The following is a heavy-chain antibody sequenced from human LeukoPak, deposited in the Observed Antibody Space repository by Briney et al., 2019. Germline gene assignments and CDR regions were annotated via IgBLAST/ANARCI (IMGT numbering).Heavy chain of an antibody. Sequence: ASVKVSCKASGYTFTGYYMHWVRQAPGQGLEWMGWINPNSGGTNYAQKFQGRVTMTRDTSISTAYMELRRLRSDDTAVYYCAREVVPAAMGNWFDPWGQGTLVTVSS. J-gene: IGHJ5*02. D-gene: IGHD2-2*01. CDR2: INPNSGGT. V-gene: IGHV1-2*02. CDR1: GYTFTGYY. CDR3: AREVVPAAMGNWFDP.